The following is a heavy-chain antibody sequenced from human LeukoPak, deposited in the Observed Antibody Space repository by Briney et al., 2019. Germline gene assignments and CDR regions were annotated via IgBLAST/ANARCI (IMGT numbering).Heavy chain of an antibody. V-gene: IGHV3-48*04. J-gene: IGHJ2*01. CDR2: ISSSASTI. CDR3: ARLPGYSSSWYDWYFDL. Sequence: TGGSLRLSCAASGFTFRSYWMHWVRQAPGKGLEWVSYISSSASTIYSADSVKGRFTISRDNAKNSLYLQMNSLRAEDTAVYYCARLPGYSSSWYDWYFDLWGRGTLVTVSS. CDR1: GFTFRSYW. D-gene: IGHD6-13*01.